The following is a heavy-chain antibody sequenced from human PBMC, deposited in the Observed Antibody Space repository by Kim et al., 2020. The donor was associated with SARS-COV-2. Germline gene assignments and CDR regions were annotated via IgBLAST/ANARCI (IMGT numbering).Heavy chain of an antibody. CDR1: GFTFSSYA. D-gene: IGHD3-3*01. V-gene: IGHV3-23*01. CDR3: AKDLVQLRSPLAGMDV. Sequence: GGSLRLSCAASGFTFSSYAMSWVRQAPGKGLEWVSAISGSGGSTYYADSVKGRFTISRDNSKNTLYLQMNSLRAEDTAVNYCAKDLVQLRSPLAGMDVWGQGTTVTVSS. J-gene: IGHJ6*02. CDR2: ISGSGGST.